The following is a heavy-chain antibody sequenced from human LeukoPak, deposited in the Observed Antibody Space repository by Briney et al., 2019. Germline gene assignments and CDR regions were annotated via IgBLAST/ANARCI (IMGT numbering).Heavy chain of an antibody. Sequence: ASVKVSCKASGYTFTIYAMHWVRQAPGQRLEWMGWINAGNGNTKYSQKFQGRVTITRDTSACTAYMELSSLRSEDTAVYYCAREPLYYDFWSGYSDYYYYGMDVWGQGTTVTVSS. J-gene: IGHJ6*02. D-gene: IGHD3-3*01. CDR2: INAGNGNT. CDR1: GYTFTIYA. CDR3: AREPLYYDFWSGYSDYYYYGMDV. V-gene: IGHV1-3*01.